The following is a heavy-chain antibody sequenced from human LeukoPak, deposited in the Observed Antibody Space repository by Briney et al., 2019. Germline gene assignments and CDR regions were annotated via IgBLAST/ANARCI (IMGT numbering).Heavy chain of an antibody. Sequence: ASVKVSCKASGYTFTGYYMHWVRQAPGQGLEWMGWINPNSGGTNYAQKFQGRVTMTRDTSISTAYMELSRLRSDDTAVYYCARGPSSGWPYYYYYYMDVWGKGTTVTASS. V-gene: IGHV1-2*02. CDR3: ARGPSSGWPYYYYYYMDV. J-gene: IGHJ6*03. CDR1: GYTFTGYY. D-gene: IGHD6-19*01. CDR2: INPNSGGT.